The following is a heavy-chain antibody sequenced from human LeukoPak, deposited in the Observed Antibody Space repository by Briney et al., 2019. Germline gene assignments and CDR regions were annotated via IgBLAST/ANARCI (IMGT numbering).Heavy chain of an antibody. V-gene: IGHV4-61*08. CDR1: GVAITSGDNY. CDR3: ARASESSSWLLDY. CDR2: IYYSGST. Sequence: SETLSLTCTVAGVAITSGDNYWSWIRQSPGEGLEWIGYIYYSGSTNYNPSLKSRVTISVDTSKNQFSLKLSSVTAADTAVYYCARASESSSWLLDYWGQGTLVTVSS. J-gene: IGHJ4*02. D-gene: IGHD6-13*01.